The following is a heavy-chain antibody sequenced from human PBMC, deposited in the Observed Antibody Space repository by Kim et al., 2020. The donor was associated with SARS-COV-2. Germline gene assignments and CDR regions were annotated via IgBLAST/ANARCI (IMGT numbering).Heavy chain of an antibody. V-gene: IGHV1-3*01. Sequence: YSQKFQGRVTITRDTSASTAYMELSSLRSEDTAVYYCAGDRMVRGVRGYWGQGTLVTVSS. D-gene: IGHD3-10*01. CDR3: AGDRMVRGVRGY. J-gene: IGHJ4*02.